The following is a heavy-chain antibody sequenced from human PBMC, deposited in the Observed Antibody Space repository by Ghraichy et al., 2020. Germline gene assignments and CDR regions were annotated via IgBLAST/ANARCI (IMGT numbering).Heavy chain of an antibody. CDR1: GFTFSDYY. CDR2: ISSSSSYT. CDR3: AKQTGYCTNGVCYNLDAFDI. V-gene: IGHV3-11*06. Sequence: GESLNISCAASGFTFSDYYMSWIRQAPGKGLEWVLYISSSSSYTNYADSVKGRFTISRDNAKNSLYLQMNSLRAEDTAVYYCAKQTGYCTNGVCYNLDAFDIWGQGTMVTVSS. D-gene: IGHD2-8*01. J-gene: IGHJ3*02.